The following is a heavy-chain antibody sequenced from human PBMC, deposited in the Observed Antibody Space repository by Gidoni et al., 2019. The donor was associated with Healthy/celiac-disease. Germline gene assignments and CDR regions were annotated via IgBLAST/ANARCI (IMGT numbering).Heavy chain of an antibody. CDR2: SSSSGSTI. Sequence: EVQLVESGGGLVQPGGSLRLSCAASGFTFSSYEMDWVRPASGKGLEWGTDSSSSGSTISYADSVKGRFTITRDNSKTSLYLQMNSLRAEDTAVYYCARQEMATSSLYWGQGTLVTVSS. V-gene: IGHV3-48*03. CDR1: GFTFSSYE. J-gene: IGHJ4*02. CDR3: ARQEMATSSLY. D-gene: IGHD5-12*01.